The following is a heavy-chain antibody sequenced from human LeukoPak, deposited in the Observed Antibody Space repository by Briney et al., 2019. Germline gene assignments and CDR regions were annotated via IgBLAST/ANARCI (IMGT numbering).Heavy chain of an antibody. Sequence: GGSLRLSCAASGFTFSNYAMTWVRQAPGKGLEWVSVIYSGGSTYYADCVKGRLTISRDNSKNTLYLQMNSLRAEDTAVYYCAHQWDYWGQGTLVTVSS. CDR2: IYSGGST. V-gene: IGHV3-53*01. J-gene: IGHJ4*02. D-gene: IGHD6-19*01. CDR3: AHQWDY. CDR1: GFTFSNYA.